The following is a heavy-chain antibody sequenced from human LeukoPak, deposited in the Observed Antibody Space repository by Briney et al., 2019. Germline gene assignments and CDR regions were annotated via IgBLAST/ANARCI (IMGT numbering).Heavy chain of an antibody. CDR2: ISYDGSNK. Sequence: PGRSLRLSCAASGFTFSSYAMHWVRQAPGKGREGVAVISYDGSNKYYADSVKGRFTISRDNSKNTLYLQMNSLRAEDTAVYYCARDGGYCSGGSCPNWFDPWGQATLVTVSS. V-gene: IGHV3-30-3*01. J-gene: IGHJ5*02. CDR1: GFTFSSYA. D-gene: IGHD2-15*01. CDR3: ARDGGYCSGGSCPNWFDP.